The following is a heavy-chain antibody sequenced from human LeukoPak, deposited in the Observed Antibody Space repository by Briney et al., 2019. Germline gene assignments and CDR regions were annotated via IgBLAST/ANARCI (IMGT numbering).Heavy chain of an antibody. Sequence: PGGSLRLSCAASGFTFSSYGMHWVRQAPGKGLEWVAFIRYDGSNKYYADSVKGRFTISRDNSKNTLYLQMNSLRAEDTAVYYCARADGSTVVTPCDGDTCFDYWGQGTLVTVSS. J-gene: IGHJ4*02. CDR2: IRYDGSNK. D-gene: IGHD4-23*01. V-gene: IGHV3-30*02. CDR1: GFTFSSYG. CDR3: ARADGSTVVTPCDGDTCFDY.